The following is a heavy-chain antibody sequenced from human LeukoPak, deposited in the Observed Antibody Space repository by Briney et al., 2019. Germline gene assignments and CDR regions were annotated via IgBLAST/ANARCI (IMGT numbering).Heavy chain of an antibody. D-gene: IGHD3-22*01. Sequence: SETLSLTCTVSGGSISSYYWSWIRQPAGKGLEWIGRIYTSGSTNYNPSLKSRVTMSVDTSKNQFSLKLSSVTAADTAVYYCARDLPYYYDSSDYYYVSLWGQGTLVTVSS. CDR1: GGSISSYY. CDR2: IYTSGST. CDR3: ARDLPYYYDSSDYYYVSL. V-gene: IGHV4-4*07. J-gene: IGHJ4*02.